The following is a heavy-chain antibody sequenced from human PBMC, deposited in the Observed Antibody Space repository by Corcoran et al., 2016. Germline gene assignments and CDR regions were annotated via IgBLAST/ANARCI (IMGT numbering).Heavy chain of an antibody. V-gene: IGHV4-39*07. Sequence: QLQLQESGPGLVKPSETLSLTCTVSGGSISSSSYYWGWIRQPPGKGLEWIGSIYYSGSTYYNPSLKSRVTISVDTSKNQFSLKLSSVTAAATAVYYCARVPRKAPRLWVDPWGQGTLVTVSS. CDR3: ARVPRKAPRLWVDP. J-gene: IGHJ5*02. CDR2: IYYSGST. CDR1: GGSISSSSYY.